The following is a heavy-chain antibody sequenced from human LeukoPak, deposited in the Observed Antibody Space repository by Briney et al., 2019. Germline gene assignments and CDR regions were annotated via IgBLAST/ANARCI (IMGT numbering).Heavy chain of an antibody. Sequence: GESLKISCKGSGYNFTTYWIGWVRQMPGKGLEWMGIIYPGDSDTRYSPSFQGQVTISADKSVSTAYLQWSSLKASDTAIYYCARQEHCSGGSCYTWFDPWGQGTLVTVSS. CDR1: GYNFTTYW. CDR2: IYPGDSDT. J-gene: IGHJ5*02. D-gene: IGHD2-15*01. CDR3: ARQEHCSGGSCYTWFDP. V-gene: IGHV5-51*01.